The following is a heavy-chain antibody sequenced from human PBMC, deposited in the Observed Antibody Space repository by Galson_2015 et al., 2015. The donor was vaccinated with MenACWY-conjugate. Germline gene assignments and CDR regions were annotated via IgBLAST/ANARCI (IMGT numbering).Heavy chain of an antibody. D-gene: IGHD2-8*01. V-gene: IGHV1-69*04. CDR2: IIPIFGIA. J-gene: IGHJ4*02. CDR1: GFTFSSYG. Sequence: SVRVSCTASGFTFSSYGITWVRQAPGKGLEWMGSIIPIFGIANYGHKFKGRVTISGDNATNSAYLEMNSLRPEDTAVYLCVRPIMTFEAVRSLDYWGQGTVVTVSS. CDR3: VRPIMTFEAVRSLDY.